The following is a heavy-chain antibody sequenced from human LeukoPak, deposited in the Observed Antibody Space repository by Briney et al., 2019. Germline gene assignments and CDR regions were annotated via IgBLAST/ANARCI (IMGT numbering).Heavy chain of an antibody. D-gene: IGHD2-15*01. Sequence: GGSLRLSCAASGFTFSSYSMNWVRQAPGKGLEWVSSISSSSYIYYADSAKGRFTISRDNAKNSLYLQINSLRAEDTAVYYCARVVVAATGGFDPWGQGTLVTVSS. J-gene: IGHJ5*02. CDR2: ISSSSYI. CDR3: ARVVVAATGGFDP. V-gene: IGHV3-21*01. CDR1: GFTFSSYS.